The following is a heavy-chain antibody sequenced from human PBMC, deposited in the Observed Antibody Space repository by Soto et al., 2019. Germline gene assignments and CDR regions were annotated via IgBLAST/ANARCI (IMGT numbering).Heavy chain of an antibody. V-gene: IGHV1-69*13. Sequence: SVKVSCKASGGTFSSYAISWVRQAPGQGLEWMGGIIPIFGTANYAQKSQGRVTITADESTSTAYMELSSLRSEDTAVYYCARDSFGDKLEYFDWFPRGTMDVWGQGTTVTVSS. CDR2: IIPIFGTA. D-gene: IGHD3-9*01. J-gene: IGHJ6*02. CDR3: ARDSFGDKLEYFDWFPRGTMDV. CDR1: GGTFSSYA.